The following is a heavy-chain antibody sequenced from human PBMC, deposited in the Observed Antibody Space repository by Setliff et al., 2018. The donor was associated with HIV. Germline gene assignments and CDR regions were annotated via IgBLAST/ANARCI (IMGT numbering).Heavy chain of an antibody. D-gene: IGHD3-10*01. J-gene: IGHJ6*02. CDR1: GYNFLSYG. Sequence: ASVKVSCKAAGYNFLSYGFSWVRQAPGQGFQWMGWISGYNDNTNYAQRYQGRVTLTTDTSTNTAYMELRGLRSDDTAVYYCARNFGLSPSGKYYYYYGMDIWGQGTTVTVSS. CDR2: ISGYNDNT. V-gene: IGHV1-18*04. CDR3: ARNFGLSPSGKYYYYYGMDI.